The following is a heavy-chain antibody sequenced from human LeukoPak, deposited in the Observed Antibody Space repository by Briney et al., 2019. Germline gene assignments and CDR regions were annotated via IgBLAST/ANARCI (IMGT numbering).Heavy chain of an antibody. CDR3: ARRSCDIPSCYTWFAP. V-gene: IGHV1-2*02. D-gene: IGHD2-2*01. CDR1: GYTFNAHY. CDR2: INPDSGDS. Sequence: ASVKVSCKASGYTFNAHYIHWVRQASGQGLEWVGWINPDSGDSKYAQKFQGRVTLTKDTSISTAYMELTRLTSDDTAVYYCARRSCDIPSCYTWFAPWGQGTPVTVSS. J-gene: IGHJ5*02.